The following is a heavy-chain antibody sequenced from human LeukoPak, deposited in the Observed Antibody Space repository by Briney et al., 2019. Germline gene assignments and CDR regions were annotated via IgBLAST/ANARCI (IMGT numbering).Heavy chain of an antibody. Sequence: GASVKVSCKASGYTFTGYYMHWVRQAPGRGLEWMGWINPNSGGTNYAQKFQGRVTMTRDTSISTAYMELSRLRSDDTAVYYCARDFEVVTAIPWYFDYWGQGTLVTVSS. D-gene: IGHD2-21*02. CDR1: GYTFTGYY. CDR3: ARDFEVVTAIPWYFDY. V-gene: IGHV1-2*02. CDR2: INPNSGGT. J-gene: IGHJ4*02.